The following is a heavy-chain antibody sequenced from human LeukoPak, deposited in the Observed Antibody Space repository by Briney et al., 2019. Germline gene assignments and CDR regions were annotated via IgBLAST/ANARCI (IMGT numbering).Heavy chain of an antibody. V-gene: IGHV3-7*03. CDR1: GFTFSSYW. D-gene: IGHD3-10*01. CDR3: ATNRLVRGVIMPPRY. CDR2: IKQDGSEK. J-gene: IGHJ4*02. Sequence: PGGSLRLSCAASGFTFSSYWMSWVRQAPGKGLEWVANIKQDGSEKYYVDSVKGRFTISRDNAKNSLYLQMNSLRAEDTAVYYCATNRLVRGVIMPPRYWGQGTLVTVSS.